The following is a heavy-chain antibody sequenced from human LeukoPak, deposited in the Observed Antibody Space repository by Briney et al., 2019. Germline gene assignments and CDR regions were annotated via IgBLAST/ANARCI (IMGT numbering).Heavy chain of an antibody. Sequence: GGSLRLSCAASGFSFSSYAMTWARQAPVKGLEWVSAISGDGTRTYYADSVKGRFTISRDNSKNTLYLEMSNLRVEDTAIYYCAKWPEGAMDHFDYWGQGTLVTVSS. D-gene: IGHD3-16*01. J-gene: IGHJ4*02. CDR3: AKWPEGAMDHFDY. V-gene: IGHV3-23*01. CDR1: GFSFSSYA. CDR2: ISGDGTRT.